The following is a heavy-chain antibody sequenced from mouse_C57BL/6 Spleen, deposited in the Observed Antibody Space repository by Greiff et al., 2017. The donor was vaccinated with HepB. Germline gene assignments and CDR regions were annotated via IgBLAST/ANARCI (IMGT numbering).Heavy chain of an antibody. CDR3: AIPNYYGSSSSFDY. V-gene: IGHV1-74*01. D-gene: IGHD1-1*01. J-gene: IGHJ2*01. CDR1: GYTFTSYW. CDR2: IHPSDSDT. Sequence: QVQLKQPGAELVKPGASVKVSCKASGYTFTSYWMHWVKQRPGQGLEWIGRIHPSDSDTNYNQKFKGKATLTVDKSSSTAYMQLSSLTSEDSAVYYCAIPNYYGSSSSFDYWGQGTTLTVSS.